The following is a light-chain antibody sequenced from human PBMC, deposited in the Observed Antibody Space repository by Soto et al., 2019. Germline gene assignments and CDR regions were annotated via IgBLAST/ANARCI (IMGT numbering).Light chain of an antibody. CDR3: QQYSTYPYT. J-gene: IGKJ2*01. V-gene: IGKV1-5*01. CDR2: DAS. CDR1: ETVTKW. Sequence: STLSASVGDRVTITCRASETVTKWLAWYQQKPGKAPNLLIYDASRLQIGVPSRFSGSESGADFTLTISSLQPDDFATYYCQQYSTYPYTFGQGTKVDIK.